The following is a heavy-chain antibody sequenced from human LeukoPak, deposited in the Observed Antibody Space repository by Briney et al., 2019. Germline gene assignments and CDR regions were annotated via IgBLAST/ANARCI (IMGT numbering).Heavy chain of an antibody. Sequence: GRSLRLSCAASGFTFSSYSMNWVRQAPGKGLEWVSSISSSSSYIYYADSVKGRFTISRDNAKNSLYLQMNSLRAEDTAVYHCARERPGSYYFDYWGQGTLVTVSS. CDR2: ISSSSSYI. D-gene: IGHD7-27*01. CDR3: ARERPGSYYFDY. CDR1: GFTFSSYS. V-gene: IGHV3-21*01. J-gene: IGHJ4*02.